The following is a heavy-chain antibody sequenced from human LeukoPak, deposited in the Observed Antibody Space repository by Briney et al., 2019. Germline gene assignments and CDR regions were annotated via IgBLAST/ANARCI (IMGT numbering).Heavy chain of an antibody. J-gene: IGHJ4*02. CDR3: ARAEEGSYYFDY. D-gene: IGHD1-26*01. CDR2: IYTSGST. Sequence: RTSETLSLTCTVSAASISSYYWSWIRQPAGKGLEWIGRIYTSGSTNYNPSLKSRVTMSLDTSKNQCSLKLSSVTAADTAIYYCARAEEGSYYFDYWGQGTLVTVSS. V-gene: IGHV4-4*07. CDR1: AASISSYY.